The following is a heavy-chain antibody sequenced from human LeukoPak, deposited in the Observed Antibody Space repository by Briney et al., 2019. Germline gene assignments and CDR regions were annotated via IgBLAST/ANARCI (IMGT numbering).Heavy chain of an antibody. Sequence: GGSLRLSCAASGFTFSDFWMHWVRQAPGKGLVWVSRINSGGTVTNYADSVKGRLTISRDNAKNTLYLQMNSLRAEDTAVYYCAKNRGDYDPEYFQHWGQGTLVTVSS. CDR2: INSGGTVT. D-gene: IGHD4-17*01. CDR1: GFTFSDFW. CDR3: AKNRGDYDPEYFQH. J-gene: IGHJ1*01. V-gene: IGHV3-74*01.